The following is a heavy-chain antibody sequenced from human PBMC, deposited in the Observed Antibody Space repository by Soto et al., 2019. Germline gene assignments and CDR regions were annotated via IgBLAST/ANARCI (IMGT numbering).Heavy chain of an antibody. Sequence: GGSLRLSCAASGFTFSSYAMHWVRQAPGKGLEWVAVISYDGSNKYYADSVKGRFTISRDNSKNTLYLQMNSLRAEDAAVYYCARGGSGWYWGAFDIWGQGTMVTVSS. CDR3: ARGGSGWYWGAFDI. V-gene: IGHV3-30-3*01. CDR1: GFTFSSYA. D-gene: IGHD6-19*01. CDR2: ISYDGSNK. J-gene: IGHJ3*02.